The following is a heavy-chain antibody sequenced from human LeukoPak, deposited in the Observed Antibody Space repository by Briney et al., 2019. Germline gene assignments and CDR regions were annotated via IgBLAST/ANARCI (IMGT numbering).Heavy chain of an antibody. V-gene: IGHV4-59*08. J-gene: IGHJ5*02. Sequence: SETLSLTCTVSGGSISSYYWSWIRQPPGKGLEWIGYIYYSGSANYNPSLKSRVTISVDTSKNQFSLKLSSVTAADTAVYYCARHDCSGGSCYSGQFDPWGQGTLVTVSS. CDR2: IYYSGSA. CDR1: GGSISSYY. D-gene: IGHD2-15*01. CDR3: ARHDCSGGSCYSGQFDP.